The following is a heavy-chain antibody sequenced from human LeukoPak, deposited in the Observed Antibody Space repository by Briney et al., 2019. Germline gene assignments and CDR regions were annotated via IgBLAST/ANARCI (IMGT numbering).Heavy chain of an antibody. J-gene: IGHJ4*02. D-gene: IGHD3-22*01. CDR2: ISGSGGST. CDR3: AKPSRQDYYDSSGVLYY. CDR1: GFTFSSYW. Sequence: PGGSLRLSCAASGFTFSSYWMHWVRQAPGKGLEWVSGISGSGGSTYYADSVKGRFTISRDNSKNTLYLQMNSLRAEDTAVYYCAKPSRQDYYDSSGVLYYWGQGTLVTVSS. V-gene: IGHV3-23*01.